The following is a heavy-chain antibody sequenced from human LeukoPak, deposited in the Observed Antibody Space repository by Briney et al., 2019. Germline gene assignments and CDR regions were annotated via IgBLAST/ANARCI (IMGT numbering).Heavy chain of an antibody. Sequence: PGAPLRLSCADSGFTFTSYAMTWVRQAPGKGLEWVSSIDAGGGDTYHSDSVKGRFTISRDNSMNTLYLQMNSLRADDTAVYYCGRPTKYWLVRGNGVDVWGQGTTVTVSS. V-gene: IGHV3-23*01. CDR1: GFTFTSYA. CDR2: IDAGGGDT. D-gene: IGHD6-19*01. J-gene: IGHJ6*02. CDR3: GRPTKYWLVRGNGVDV.